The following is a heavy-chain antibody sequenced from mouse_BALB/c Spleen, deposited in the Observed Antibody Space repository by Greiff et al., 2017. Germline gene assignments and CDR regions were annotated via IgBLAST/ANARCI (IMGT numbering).Heavy chain of an antibody. CDR3: ARHITTVEYYYAMDY. V-gene: IGHV5-9-3*01. CDR1: GFTFSSYA. D-gene: IGHD1-1*01. J-gene: IGHJ4*01. CDR2: ISSGGSYT. Sequence: EVQLVESGGGLVQPGGSLKLSCAASGFTFSSYAMSWVRQTPEKRLEWVATISSGGSYTYYPDSVKGRFTISRDNAKNTLYLQMSSLRSEDTAMYYCARHITTVEYYYAMDYWGQGTSVTVSS.